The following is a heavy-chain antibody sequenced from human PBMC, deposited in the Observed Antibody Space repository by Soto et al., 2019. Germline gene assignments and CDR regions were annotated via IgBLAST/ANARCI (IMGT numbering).Heavy chain of an antibody. V-gene: IGHV4-59*08. Sequence: SETLSRTCTVSGSSISSYYWSWIRQPAGKGLEWIGYIYYSGSTNYNPSLKSRVTISVDTSKNQFSLKLSSVTAADTAVYYCDRGSRAHYGSGSYYKGVYYYGMAFWAPGTTVTVSS. CDR3: DRGSRAHYGSGSYYKGVYYYGMAF. CDR2: IYYSGST. J-gene: IGHJ6*02. CDR1: GSSISSYY. D-gene: IGHD3-10*01.